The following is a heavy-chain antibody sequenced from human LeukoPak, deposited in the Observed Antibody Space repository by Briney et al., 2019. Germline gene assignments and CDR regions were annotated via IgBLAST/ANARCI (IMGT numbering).Heavy chain of an antibody. D-gene: IGHD6-19*01. CDR1: GFTFSSYW. CDR2: IKQDGSEK. V-gene: IGHV3-7*01. CDR3: ARDSGWFGNDAFDI. Sequence: GGSLRLSCAASGFTFSSYWMSWVRQAPGKGLEWVANIKQDGSEKYYVDSVKGRFTISRDNAKNSLYLQMNSLRAEDTAVYYCARDSGWFGNDAFDIWGQGTMVTVSS. J-gene: IGHJ3*02.